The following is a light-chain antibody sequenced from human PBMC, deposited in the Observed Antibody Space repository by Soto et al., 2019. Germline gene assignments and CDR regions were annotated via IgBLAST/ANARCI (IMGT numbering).Light chain of an antibody. V-gene: IGKV3-15*01. Sequence: EIVMTQSPATLSVSPGERATLSCRASQSIGSNLAWYQQIPGQAPMLLIYGASTRTTGITARFSGSGSGTEFTLTISSLQSADFEDYYCQQYDNWPRTFGPGTKVNIK. CDR3: QQYDNWPRT. CDR2: GAS. CDR1: QSIGSN. J-gene: IGKJ3*01.